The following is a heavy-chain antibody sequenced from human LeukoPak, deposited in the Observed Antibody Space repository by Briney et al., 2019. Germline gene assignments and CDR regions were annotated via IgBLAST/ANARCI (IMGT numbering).Heavy chain of an antibody. J-gene: IGHJ4*02. CDR1: GFTFRSYG. V-gene: IGHV3-30*18. CDR3: AKDPLPGAPVDY. Sequence: PGRSLRLSCAASGFTFRSYGMHWIRQAPGKGLEWVTVISTDGSYTHYADSVKGRFTVSRDNSNNVLYLQMNSLRSEDTAVYYCAKDPLPGAPVDYWGQGTLATVSS. D-gene: IGHD1-26*01. CDR2: ISTDGSYT.